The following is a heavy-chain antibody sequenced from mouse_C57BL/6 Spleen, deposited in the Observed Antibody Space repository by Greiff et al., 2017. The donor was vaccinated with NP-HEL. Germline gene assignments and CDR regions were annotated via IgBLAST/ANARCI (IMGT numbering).Heavy chain of an antibody. CDR1: GYTFTSYW. D-gene: IGHD2-5*01. CDR2: IDPSDSYT. V-gene: IGHV1-69*01. J-gene: IGHJ2*01. CDR3: ARYYSNYDY. Sequence: VQLQQPGAELVMPGASVKLSCKASGYTFTSYWMHWVKQRPGQGLEWIGEIDPSDSYTNYNQKFKGKSTLTVDKSSSTAYMQLSSLTSEDSAVYYCARYYSNYDYWGKGTTLTVAS.